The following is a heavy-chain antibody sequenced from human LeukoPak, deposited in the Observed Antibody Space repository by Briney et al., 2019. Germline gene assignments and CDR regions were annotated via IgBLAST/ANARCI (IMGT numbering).Heavy chain of an antibody. CDR1: GGTFSSYA. V-gene: IGHV1-69*13. CDR3: ARGYSYGYFAY. CDR2: IIPIFGTA. Sequence: ASVKVSCKASGGTFSSYATSWVRQAPGQGLEGMGGIIPIFGTANYAQKFQGRVTITADESTSTAYMELSSLRSEDTAVYYCARGYSYGYFAYWGQGTLVTVSP. J-gene: IGHJ4*02. D-gene: IGHD5-18*01.